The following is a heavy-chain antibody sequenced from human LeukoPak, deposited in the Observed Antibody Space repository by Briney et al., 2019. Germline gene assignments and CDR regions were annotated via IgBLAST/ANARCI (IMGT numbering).Heavy chain of an antibody. CDR2: ISAYNGNT. CDR1: GYTFSSDG. Sequence: ASVKVSCKASGYTFSSDGISWVRQAPGQGLEWMGWISAYNGNTNYAHKLQGRVTMTTDTSTSTAYMELRSLRSDDTAVYYCARGRVTNWGSDYWGQGTLVTVSS. D-gene: IGHD7-27*01. V-gene: IGHV1-18*01. J-gene: IGHJ4*02. CDR3: ARGRVTNWGSDY.